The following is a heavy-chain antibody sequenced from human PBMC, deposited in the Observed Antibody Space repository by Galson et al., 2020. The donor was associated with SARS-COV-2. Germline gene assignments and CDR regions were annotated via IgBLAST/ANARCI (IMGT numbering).Heavy chain of an antibody. J-gene: IGHJ6*03. D-gene: IGHD6-19*01. CDR2: IWYDGSNK. CDR1: GFTFSSYG. Sequence: GESLQISCAASGFTFSSYGMHCVRQAPGKGLEWVAVIWYDGSNKYYADSVKGRFTISRDNSKNTLYLQMNSLRAEDTAVYYCARDHGPSGRYLYYYYHYVDVWGKGTTVTISS. V-gene: IGHV3-33*01. CDR3: ARDHGPSGRYLYYYYHYVDV.